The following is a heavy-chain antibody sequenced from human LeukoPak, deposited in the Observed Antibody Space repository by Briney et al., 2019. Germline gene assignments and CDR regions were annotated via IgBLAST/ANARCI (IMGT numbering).Heavy chain of an antibody. CDR3: AKDHPSGYYFDY. V-gene: IGHV3-23*01. CDR1: GFTFSNYA. CDR2: INGSGGST. D-gene: IGHD1-14*01. J-gene: IGHJ4*02. Sequence: GGSLRLSCAASGFTFSNYAMSWVRQAPGQGLEWVSAINGSGGSTFNADSVKGRVTISRDTSKNTLFLQMNSLRADDTAIYYCAKDHPSGYYFDYWGQGTLVTVSS.